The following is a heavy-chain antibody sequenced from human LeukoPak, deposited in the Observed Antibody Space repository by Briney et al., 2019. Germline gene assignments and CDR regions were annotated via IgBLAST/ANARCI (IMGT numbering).Heavy chain of an antibody. CDR3: ARGSVYYDILTGYYSY. CDR2: ITQDRSEK. J-gene: IGHJ4*02. CDR1: GFTFSSYW. V-gene: IGHV3-7*03. D-gene: IGHD3-9*01. Sequence: LPGGSLRLSCAASGFTFSSYWMSWVRQAPGKGLEWMANITQDRSEKYYVDSVKGRFTISRDNAKNSLYLQMNSLRAEDTAVYYCARGSVYYDILTGYYSYWGQGTLVTVSS.